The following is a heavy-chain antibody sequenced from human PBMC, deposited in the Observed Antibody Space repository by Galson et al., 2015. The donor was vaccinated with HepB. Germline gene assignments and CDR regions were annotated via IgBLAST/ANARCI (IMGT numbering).Heavy chain of an antibody. Sequence: SETLSLTCTVSGGSISSYYWSWIRRPPGKGLEWIGYIYYSGSTNYNPSLKSRVTISVDTSKNQFSLKLSSVTAADTAVYYCARGRRFGELFGWGQGTLVTVSS. J-gene: IGHJ4*02. D-gene: IGHD3-10*01. V-gene: IGHV4-59*01. CDR3: ARGRRFGELFG. CDR1: GGSISSYY. CDR2: IYYSGST.